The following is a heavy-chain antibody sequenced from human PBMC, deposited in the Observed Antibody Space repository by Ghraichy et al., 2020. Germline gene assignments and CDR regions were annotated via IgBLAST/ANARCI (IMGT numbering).Heavy chain of an antibody. V-gene: IGHV3-23*01. Sequence: GGSLRLSCAASGFTFSNYAMAWVRQAPGKGLEWVSGISATTRGTYYADSVKGRFTISRDNFKNTLYLQMNSLRADDTAVYYCAKVRPESSGNDFWAGDYFDHWGQGTLVTASS. J-gene: IGHJ4*02. CDR3: AKVRPESSGNDFWAGDYFDH. CDR2: ISATTRGT. D-gene: IGHD3/OR15-3a*01. CDR1: GFTFSNYA.